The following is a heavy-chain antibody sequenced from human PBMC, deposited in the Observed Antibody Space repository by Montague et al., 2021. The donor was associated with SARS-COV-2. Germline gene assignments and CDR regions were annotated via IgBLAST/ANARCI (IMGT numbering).Heavy chain of an antibody. J-gene: IGHJ6*02. V-gene: IGHV4-39*01. D-gene: IGHD6-13*01. Sequence: SETLSLTCTVSGGSISRSTSSWAWIRQPPGKGLEWIGSISYTGSTYYXXXLKSRVTLSVDTSRNQFSLRLSSVAAADTSAYYCARLALVCSWSRAACYYDYGMDVWGQGTTVTVSS. CDR2: ISYTGST. CDR3: ARLALVCSWSRAACYYDYGMDV. CDR1: GGSISRSTSS.